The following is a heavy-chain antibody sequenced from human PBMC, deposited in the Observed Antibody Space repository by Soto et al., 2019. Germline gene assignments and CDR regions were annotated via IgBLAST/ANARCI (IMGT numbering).Heavy chain of an antibody. CDR3: ARGPENYCSSTSCYIL. J-gene: IGHJ4*02. Sequence: GGSLRLSCAASGFTFSSYGMHWVRQAPGKGLEWVAVIWYDGSNKYYADSVKGRFTISRDNSKNTLYLQMNSLRAEDTAVYYCARGPENYCSSTSCYILWGQGTLVTVSS. D-gene: IGHD2-2*02. V-gene: IGHV3-33*01. CDR1: GFTFSSYG. CDR2: IWYDGSNK.